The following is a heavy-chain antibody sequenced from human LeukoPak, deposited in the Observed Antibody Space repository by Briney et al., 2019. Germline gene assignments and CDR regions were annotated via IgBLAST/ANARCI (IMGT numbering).Heavy chain of an antibody. D-gene: IGHD6-13*01. V-gene: IGHV1-69*13. Sequence: SVKVSCKASGGIFSSYAISWVRQAPGQGLEWMGGIIPIFGTANYAQKFQGRVTITADESTSTAYMELSSLRSEDTAVYYCARSYSSSWYYLDYWGQGTLVTVSS. CDR3: ARSYSSSWYYLDY. CDR1: GGIFSSYA. CDR2: IIPIFGTA. J-gene: IGHJ4*02.